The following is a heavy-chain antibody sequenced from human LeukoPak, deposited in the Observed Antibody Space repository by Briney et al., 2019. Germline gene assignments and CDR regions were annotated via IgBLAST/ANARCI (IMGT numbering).Heavy chain of an antibody. D-gene: IGHD2-15*01. CDR3: ARGRALPWGCCSGGSCRPFDY. CDR2: INHSGST. CDR1: GGSFSGYY. V-gene: IGHV4-34*01. Sequence: PSETLSLTCAVYGGSFSGYYWSWIRQPPGKGLEWIGEINHSGSTNYNPSLESRVTISVDTSKNQFSLKLSSVTAADTAVYYCARGRALPWGCCSGGSCRPFDYWGQGTLVTVSS. J-gene: IGHJ4*02.